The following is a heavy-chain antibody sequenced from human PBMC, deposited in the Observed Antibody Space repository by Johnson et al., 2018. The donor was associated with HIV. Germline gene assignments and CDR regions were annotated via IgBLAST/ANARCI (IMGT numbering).Heavy chain of an antibody. CDR1: GFTVSSNY. D-gene: IGHD2-21*02. CDR2: IYSGGST. CDR3: AKVYCGGDCSFGGAAFNI. J-gene: IGHJ3*02. V-gene: IGHV3-66*01. Sequence: VQLVESGGGVVQPGGSLRLSCAASGFTVSSNYMSWVRQAPGKGLEWVSVIYSGGSTYYADSVKGRFTIARDNAKNSLYLQMNSLRAEDTAVYYCAKVYCGGDCSFGGAAFNIWGQGTMVTVSS.